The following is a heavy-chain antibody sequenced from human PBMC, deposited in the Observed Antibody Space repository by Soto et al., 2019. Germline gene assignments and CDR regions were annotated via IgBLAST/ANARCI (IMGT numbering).Heavy chain of an antibody. J-gene: IGHJ6*02. V-gene: IGHV1-18*01. Sequence: QVQLVQSGAEVKKPGASVKVSCKASGYTFSTYGISWVRQAPGQGLEWMGWINGYNGNTNYAPKLQGRITMTTDTSTTTAYMELRSLRSDDTAVYYCARRGDVPYYYYGMDGWGQGTTVTVSS. D-gene: IGHD3-16*01. CDR1: GYTFSTYG. CDR3: ARRGDVPYYYYGMDG. CDR2: INGYNGNT.